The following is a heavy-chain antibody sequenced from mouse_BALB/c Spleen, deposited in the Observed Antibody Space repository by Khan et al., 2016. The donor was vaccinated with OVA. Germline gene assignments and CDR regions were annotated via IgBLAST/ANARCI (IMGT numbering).Heavy chain of an antibody. V-gene: IGHV5-6*01. CDR2: VSTGGHYT. CDR1: GFTFSTYG. D-gene: IGHD1-1*01. CDR3: ARLAYYYDSEGFAY. Sequence: EGKIVECGGDVVKPGGSLKLSCAASGFTFSTYGMSWVRQTPDKRLEWVATVSTGGHYTYYPDTVKGRFTISRDNAKNTLYLQMSSLKSEDTAMFYCARLAYYYDSEGFAYWGQGTLVTVSA. J-gene: IGHJ3*01.